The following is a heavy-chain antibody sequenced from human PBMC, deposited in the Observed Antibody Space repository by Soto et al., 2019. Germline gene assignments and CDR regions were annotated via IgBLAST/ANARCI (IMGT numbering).Heavy chain of an antibody. V-gene: IGHV3-49*03. CDR3: TRGRYLPPYYFDY. D-gene: IGHD3-9*01. J-gene: IGHJ4*02. Sequence: PGESLKISCTASGFTFDIYAMSWFRQAPGKGLECVGFIRSKTYGGATEYAASVKGRFTISRDDSKSIAYLQMNSLETEDTAVYYCTRGRYLPPYYFDYWGRGTLVTVSS. CDR2: IRSKTYGGAT. CDR1: GFTFDIYA.